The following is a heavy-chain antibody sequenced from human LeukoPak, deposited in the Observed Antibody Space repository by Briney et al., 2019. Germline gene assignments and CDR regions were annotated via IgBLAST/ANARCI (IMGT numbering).Heavy chain of an antibody. CDR3: ARHSRNCSGGYCYLYY. CDR1: GGSISSDSYY. Sequence: SETLSLTWSVSGGSISSDSYYWGWIRQRPGKGLEWIGSIYSGGTTYYNPSLKSRVTISVDTSKNQFSLKLTSVTAADAAAYYCARHSRNCSGGYCYLYYWGQGTLVTVSS. D-gene: IGHD2-15*01. J-gene: IGHJ4*02. V-gene: IGHV4-39*01. CDR2: IYSGGTT.